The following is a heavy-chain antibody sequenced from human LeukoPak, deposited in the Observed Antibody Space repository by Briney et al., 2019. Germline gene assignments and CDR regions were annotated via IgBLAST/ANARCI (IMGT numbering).Heavy chain of an antibody. D-gene: IGHD2-15*01. CDR2: IYYSGST. CDR3: ARQRGVVVADNWFDP. J-gene: IGHJ5*02. Sequence: SETLSLTCTVSGGSISSYYWSWIRQPPGKGREWIGYIYYSGSTNYNPSLKSRVTISVDTSKNQFSLKLSSVTAADTAVYYCARQRGVVVADNWFDPWGQGTLVTVSP. V-gene: IGHV4-59*01. CDR1: GGSISSYY.